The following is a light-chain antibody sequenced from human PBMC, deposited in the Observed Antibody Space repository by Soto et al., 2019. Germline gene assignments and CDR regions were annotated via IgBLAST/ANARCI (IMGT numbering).Light chain of an antibody. V-gene: IGKV3-20*01. J-gene: IGKJ1*01. CDR1: QSVSSSY. CDR3: QHYGSSPHT. CDR2: GAS. Sequence: EIVLLQSPGTLSLSPGERATLSCRASQSVSSSYLAWYQQKPGQAPRLLIYGASSRATGIPDRFSGSGSGTDFTLTISRLEPEDFAVYYCQHYGSSPHTFGQGTNVEIK.